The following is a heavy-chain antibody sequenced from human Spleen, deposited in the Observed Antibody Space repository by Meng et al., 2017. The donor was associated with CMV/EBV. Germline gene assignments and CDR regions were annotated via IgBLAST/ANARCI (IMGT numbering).Heavy chain of an antibody. J-gene: IGHJ6*02. CDR1: GYTFTSYD. CDR2: IIPIFGTA. Sequence: SVKVSCKASGYTFTSYDINWVRQATGQGLEWMGGIIPIFGTANYAQKFQGRVTITTDESTSTAYMELSSLRSEDTAVYYCARTTYYYDSSGYLGGDSTYYYGMDVWGQGTTVTVSS. CDR3: ARTTYYYDSSGYLGGDSTYYYGMDV. V-gene: IGHV1-69*05. D-gene: IGHD3-22*01.